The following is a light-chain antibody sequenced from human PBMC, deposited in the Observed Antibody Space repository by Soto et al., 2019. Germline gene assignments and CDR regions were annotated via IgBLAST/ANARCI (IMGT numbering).Light chain of an antibody. J-gene: IGLJ1*01. CDR3: SSYTISSTTV. Sequence: QSALTQPASVSGSPGQSLTISCTGPSSDIGGYDFVSWYRQQPGKAPKLLIYEVSHRPSGVSSRFSASKSGNTASLTISGLQAEDEGDYYCSSYTISSTTVFGTGTKLTVL. CDR2: EVS. V-gene: IGLV2-14*01. CDR1: SSDIGGYDF.